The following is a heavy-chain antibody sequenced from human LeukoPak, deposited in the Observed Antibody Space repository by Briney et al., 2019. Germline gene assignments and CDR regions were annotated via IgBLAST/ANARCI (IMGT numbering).Heavy chain of an antibody. J-gene: IGHJ4*02. V-gene: IGHV3-21*01. Sequence: GGSLRLSCAASGFTFSSYEMNWVRQAPGKGLEWVSSISSSSSYIYYADSVKGRFTISRDNAKNSLSLQMNSLRAEDTALYYCATLGGDGYNSDYWGQGTLVTVSS. CDR3: ATLGGDGYNSDY. CDR1: GFTFSSYE. D-gene: IGHD5-24*01. CDR2: ISSSSSYI.